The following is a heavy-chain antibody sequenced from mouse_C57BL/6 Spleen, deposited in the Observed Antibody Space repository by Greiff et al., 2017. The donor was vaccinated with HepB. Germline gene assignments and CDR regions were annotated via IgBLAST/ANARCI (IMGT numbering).Heavy chain of an antibody. CDR3: AREGVYYGSSYFDY. Sequence: EVHLVESGPELVKPGASVKISCKASGYSFTDYNMNWVKQSNGKSLEWIGVINPNYGTTSYNQKFKGKATLTVDQSSSTAYMQLNSLTSEDSAVYYCAREGVYYGSSYFDYWGQGTTLTVSS. CDR2: INPNYGTT. CDR1: GYSFTDYN. D-gene: IGHD1-1*01. J-gene: IGHJ2*01. V-gene: IGHV1-39*01.